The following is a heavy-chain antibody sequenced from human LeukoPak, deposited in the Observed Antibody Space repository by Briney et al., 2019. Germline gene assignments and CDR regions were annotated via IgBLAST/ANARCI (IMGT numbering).Heavy chain of an antibody. CDR3: ARDRDTAMVEKFDY. Sequence: PGRSLRLSCAASGFTFSSYAMHWVRQAPGKGLEWVAVISYDGSNKYYADSVKGRFTISRDNSKNTLYLQMNSLRAEDTAVYYCARDRDTAMVEKFDYWGQGTLVTVSS. CDR1: GFTFSSYA. V-gene: IGHV3-30-3*01. D-gene: IGHD5-18*01. J-gene: IGHJ4*02. CDR2: ISYDGSNK.